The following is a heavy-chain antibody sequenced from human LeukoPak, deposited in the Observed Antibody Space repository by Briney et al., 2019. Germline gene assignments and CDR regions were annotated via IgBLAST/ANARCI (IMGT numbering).Heavy chain of an antibody. J-gene: IGHJ4*02. Sequence: GGSLRLSCAASGFTFSSYAMSWVRQAPGKGLEWVSAITSSYGSTYYADSVKGRFTISRDNSKNTLYLQMNTLRAEDTAIYYCAKRGSGPNYRLYYFDYWGQGTLVTVSS. CDR1: GFTFSSYA. CDR2: ITSSYGST. D-gene: IGHD4/OR15-4a*01. CDR3: AKRGSGPNYRLYYFDY. V-gene: IGHV3-23*01.